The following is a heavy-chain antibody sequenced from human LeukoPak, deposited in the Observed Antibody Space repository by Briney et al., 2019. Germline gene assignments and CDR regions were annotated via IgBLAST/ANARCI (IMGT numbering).Heavy chain of an antibody. Sequence: GGSLRLSCAASGITFSRYSMNWVRQAPGKGLEWVSSISSSYIYYADSVKGRFTISRHNAKNSLYLQMNSLRAEDTAVYYCARDGNVASDLWFGELSGAFDIWGQGTMVTVSS. CDR3: ARDGNVASDLWFGELSGAFDI. J-gene: IGHJ3*02. D-gene: IGHD3-10*01. V-gene: IGHV3-21*01. CDR1: GITFSRYS. CDR2: ISSSYI.